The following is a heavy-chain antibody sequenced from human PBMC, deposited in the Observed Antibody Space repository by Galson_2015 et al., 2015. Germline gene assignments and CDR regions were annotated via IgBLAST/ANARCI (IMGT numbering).Heavy chain of an antibody. Sequence: SLRLSCAASGFTFSSYAMSWVRQAPGKGLEWVSAISGSGGSTYYADSVKGRFTISRDNSKNTLYLQMNSLRAEDTAVYYCAKDLSLLWFGEPSMPQYWGQGTLVTVSS. CDR2: ISGSGGST. J-gene: IGHJ4*02. V-gene: IGHV3-23*01. CDR1: GFTFSSYA. CDR3: AKDLSLLWFGEPSMPQY. D-gene: IGHD3-10*01.